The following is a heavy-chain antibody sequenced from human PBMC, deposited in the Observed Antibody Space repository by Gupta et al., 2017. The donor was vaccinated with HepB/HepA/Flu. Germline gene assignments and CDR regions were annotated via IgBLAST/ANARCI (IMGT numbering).Heavy chain of an antibody. CDR3: ATGRAGNSYYLNY. CDR2: IYYDGSKK. CDR1: GFTFRNNG. Sequence: QVQLVESGGGVVQPGTSLSLSCAASGFTFRNNGLHWVRQAPGKGLEWVAIIYYDGSKKYYVDSVKGRFTISRDNSKNTLYLQMDSLRVEDTALYFCATGRAGNSYYLNYWGQGTLVTVSS. J-gene: IGHJ4*02. V-gene: IGHV3-33*01. D-gene: IGHD4-23*01.